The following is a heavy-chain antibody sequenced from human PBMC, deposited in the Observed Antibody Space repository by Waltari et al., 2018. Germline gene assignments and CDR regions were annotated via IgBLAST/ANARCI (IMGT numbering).Heavy chain of an antibody. Sequence: EVQLVQSGAEVKKPGATVKISCKVPGYTFTDYYMHWVHQPPGKGLEWMGLVDPEDGETIYAEKFQGRVTITADTSTDTAYMELSSLRSEDTAVYYCAAVSKPPKPVLTTDYYYYGMDVWGQGTTVTVSS. CDR1: GYTFTDYY. CDR2: VDPEDGET. D-gene: IGHD1-1*01. J-gene: IGHJ6*02. V-gene: IGHV1-69-2*01. CDR3: AAVSKPPKPVLTTDYYYYGMDV.